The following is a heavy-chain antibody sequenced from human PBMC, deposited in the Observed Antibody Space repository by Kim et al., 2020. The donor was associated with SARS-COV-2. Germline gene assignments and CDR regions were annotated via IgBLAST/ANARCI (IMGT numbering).Heavy chain of an antibody. Sequence: SETLSLTCTVSGGSISSYYWSWIRQPPGKGLEWIGYIYYSGSTNYNPSLKSRVTISVDTSKNQFSLKLSSVTAADTAVYYCARDRGSSSWYPYNWFDPWGQGTLVTVSS. V-gene: IGHV4-59*01. CDR1: GGSISSYY. CDR2: IYYSGST. D-gene: IGHD6-13*01. J-gene: IGHJ5*02. CDR3: ARDRGSSSWYPYNWFDP.